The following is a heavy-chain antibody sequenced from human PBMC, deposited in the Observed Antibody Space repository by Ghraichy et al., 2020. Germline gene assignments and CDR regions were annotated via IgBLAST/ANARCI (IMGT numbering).Heavy chain of an antibody. Sequence: GGSLRLSCAASGFTISRNYMSWVRQAPGKGLEWVSIIYNAGNTDYADSVKGRFTISRDNSKNTLFLQMNSLRAEDTAVYYCARQPPDRGDGMDVWGQGTTVTVSS. D-gene: IGHD1-14*01. J-gene: IGHJ6*02. CDR3: ARQPPDRGDGMDV. CDR2: IYNAGNT. V-gene: IGHV3-53*01. CDR1: GFTISRNY.